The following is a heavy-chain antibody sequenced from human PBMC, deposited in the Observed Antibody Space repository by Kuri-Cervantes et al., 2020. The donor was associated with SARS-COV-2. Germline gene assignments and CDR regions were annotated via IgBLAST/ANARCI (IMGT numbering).Heavy chain of an antibody. D-gene: IGHD3-3*01. CDR1: GGSLGSGDYY. J-gene: IGHJ4*02. V-gene: IGHV4-39*01. CDR2: IYYSGSA. CDR3: ARHGTGYDFWSGYYGEDY. Sequence: SETLYLTCTVSGGSLGSGDYYWTWVRQPPGKGLEWIGNIYYSGSAFYNPSLKSRVTISVDTSKNQFSLKLSSVTAADTAVYYCARHGTGYDFWSGYYGEDYWGQGTLVTVSS.